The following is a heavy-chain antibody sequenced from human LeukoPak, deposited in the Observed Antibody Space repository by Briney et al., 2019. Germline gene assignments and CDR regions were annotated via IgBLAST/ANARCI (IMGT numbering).Heavy chain of an antibody. D-gene: IGHD5-18*01. CDR3: ARRGYSYGT. Sequence: SETLSLTCAVFGGSFSGYHWTWIRQPPGRGLEWIGEIDHRGSTDYNPSLKSRVTISVDMSKNQCSLNLTSVTAADTAVYYCARRGYSYGTWGQGTLVTVSS. CDR2: IDHRGST. CDR1: GGSFSGYH. V-gene: IGHV4-34*01. J-gene: IGHJ4*02.